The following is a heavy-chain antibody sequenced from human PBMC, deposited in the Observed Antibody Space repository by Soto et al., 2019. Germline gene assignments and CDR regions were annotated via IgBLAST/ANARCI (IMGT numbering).Heavy chain of an antibody. CDR2: ISAYNGNT. Sequence: QVQLVQSGAEVKKPGASVKVPCKASGSTFTSYGFSWVRQAPGQGLEWLGWISAYNGNTNEAQKLQGRVTMTTDTSTSTADMELRSLRSDDTGVYYCARAGPSGLNFDYWGQGTLVTVSS. V-gene: IGHV1-18*01. CDR3: ARAGPSGLNFDY. CDR1: GSTFTSYG. J-gene: IGHJ4*02.